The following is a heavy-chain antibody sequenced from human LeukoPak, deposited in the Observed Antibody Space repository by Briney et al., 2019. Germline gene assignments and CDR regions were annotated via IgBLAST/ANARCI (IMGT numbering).Heavy chain of an antibody. J-gene: IGHJ3*02. CDR2: ISSSSRSI. D-gene: IGHD3-22*01. V-gene: IGHV3-21*01. CDR3: ARDRDDDSSGSIDDAFDI. Sequence: GGSLRLSCAASGFTVSSNYMSWVRQAPGRGLEWVSAISSSSRSIYNADSVKGRFTISRDNAKRSLYLQMNSLRAEDTAVYYCARDRDDDSSGSIDDAFDIWGQGTMVTVSS. CDR1: GFTVSSNY.